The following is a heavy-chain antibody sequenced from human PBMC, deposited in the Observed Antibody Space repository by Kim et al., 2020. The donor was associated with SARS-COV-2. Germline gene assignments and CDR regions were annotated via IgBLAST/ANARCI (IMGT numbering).Heavy chain of an antibody. J-gene: IGHJ5*02. V-gene: IGHV1-69*13. CDR1: GGTFSSYA. D-gene: IGHD5-12*01. CDR2: IIPIFGTA. CDR3: ARDMLDIVATYGWFDP. Sequence: SVKVSCKASGGTFSSYAISWVRQAPGQGLEWMGGIIPIFGTANYAQKFQGRVTITADESTSTAYMELSSLRSEDTAVYYCARDMLDIVATYGWFDPWGQGTLVTVSS.